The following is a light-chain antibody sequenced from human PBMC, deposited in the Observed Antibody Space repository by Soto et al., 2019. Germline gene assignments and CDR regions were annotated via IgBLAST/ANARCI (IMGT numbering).Light chain of an antibody. J-gene: IGLJ1*01. CDR2: DVS. V-gene: IGLV2-14*01. CDR1: SSDVGAYNY. Sequence: QCVLTQPASVSGSPGEWITISCTGTSSDVGAYNYVSWYQQHPGKAPKLMIYDVSNRPSGVSNRFSASKSGNTASLTISGLQAEDEADYYCSSYTTSSAYVFGTGTKVTVL. CDR3: SSYTTSSAYV.